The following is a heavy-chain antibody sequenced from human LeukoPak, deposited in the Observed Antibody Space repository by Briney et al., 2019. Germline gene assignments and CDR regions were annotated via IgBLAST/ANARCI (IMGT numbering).Heavy chain of an antibody. CDR3: ASSYYDILTGYSNFGY. J-gene: IGHJ4*02. V-gene: IGHV4-61*02. D-gene: IGHD3-9*01. CDR1: GGSISSGSYY. Sequence: SETLSLTCTVSGGSISSGSYYWSWIRQPAGKGLEWIGRIYTSGSTNYNPSLKSRVTISVDTSKNQFSLKLSSVTAADTAVYYCASSYYDILTGYSNFGYWGQGTLVTVSS. CDR2: IYTSGST.